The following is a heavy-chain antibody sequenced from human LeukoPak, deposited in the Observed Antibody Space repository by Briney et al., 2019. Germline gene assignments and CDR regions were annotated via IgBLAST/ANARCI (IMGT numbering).Heavy chain of an antibody. D-gene: IGHD3-22*01. CDR1: GFTFSSYA. V-gene: IGHV3-23*01. CDR2: ISGSGGST. Sequence: GGSLRLSCAASGFTFSSYAMSWVRQAPGMGLEWVSAISGSGGSTYYADSVKGRFTISRDNSKNTLYLQMNSLRAEDTAVYYCVKEGDVSSGYYFDYWGQGTLVTVSS. J-gene: IGHJ4*02. CDR3: VKEGDVSSGYYFDY.